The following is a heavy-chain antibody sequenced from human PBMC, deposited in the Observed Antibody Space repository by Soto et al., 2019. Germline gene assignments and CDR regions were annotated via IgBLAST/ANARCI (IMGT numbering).Heavy chain of an antibody. CDR2: ISAHNGNT. D-gene: IGHD1-1*01. CDR1: GYDFTTYG. CDR3: ARGRYGDY. J-gene: IGHJ4*02. V-gene: IGHV1-18*01. Sequence: QVHLVQSGAEVKHPGASVKVSCKGSGYDFTTYGITWVRQAPGQGLEWMAWISAHNGNTNYAPNLQGRVTVTRDTSTSTAYIERRSLRSDDTAVYYCARGRYGDYWGQGALVTVSS.